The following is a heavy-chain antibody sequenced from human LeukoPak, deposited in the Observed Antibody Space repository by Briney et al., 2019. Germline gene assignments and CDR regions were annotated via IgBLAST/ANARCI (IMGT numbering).Heavy chain of an antibody. J-gene: IGHJ5*02. Sequence: GESLKISCKGSGYTFINYWIGWVRQMPGKGLEWMGIIYPADSDTRYSPSFQGQVTISADKSISTAYLQWSSLKASDTAMYYCARQSKFAAAAAGNWFDPWGQGTLVTVSS. CDR3: ARQSKFAAAAAGNWFDP. V-gene: IGHV5-51*01. CDR2: IYPADSDT. D-gene: IGHD6-13*01. CDR1: GYTFINYW.